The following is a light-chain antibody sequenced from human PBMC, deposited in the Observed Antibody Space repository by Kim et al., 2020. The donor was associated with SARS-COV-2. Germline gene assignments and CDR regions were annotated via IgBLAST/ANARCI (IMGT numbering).Light chain of an antibody. CDR1: SSDVGGYNY. V-gene: IGLV2-14*03. Sequence: QSALTQPASVSGSPGQSITISCSGSSSDVGGYNYVSWYQQHPGEAPKLMIYDVTKRPLGVSDRFSGSKSGNTASLTISGLQAEDEADYYCSSYASTSTLVFGGGTKLTVL. CDR3: SSYASTSTLV. CDR2: DVT. J-gene: IGLJ3*02.